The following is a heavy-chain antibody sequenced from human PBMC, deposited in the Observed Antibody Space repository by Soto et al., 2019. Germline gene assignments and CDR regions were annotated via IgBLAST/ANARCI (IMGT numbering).Heavy chain of an antibody. Sequence: TSETLSLTCTFSGGSISSSSYYWGWIRQPPGKGLEWIGSIYYSGSTYYNPSLKSRVTISVDTSKNQFSLKLSSVTAADTAVYYCARGLQLWYFDYWGQGTLVTVSS. CDR1: GGSISSSSYY. D-gene: IGHD5-18*01. V-gene: IGHV4-39*01. CDR3: ARGLQLWYFDY. CDR2: IYYSGST. J-gene: IGHJ4*02.